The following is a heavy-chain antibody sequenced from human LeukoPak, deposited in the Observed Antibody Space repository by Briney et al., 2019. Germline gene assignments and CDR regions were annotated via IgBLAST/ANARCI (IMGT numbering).Heavy chain of an antibody. J-gene: IGHJ4*02. CDR3: AREYGSGSPFFDY. V-gene: IGHV4-34*01. CDR1: GGSFSGYY. D-gene: IGHD3-10*01. Sequence: SETLSLTCAVYGGSFSGYYWSWIRQPPGKGLEWIGEINHSGSTNYNPSLKSRVTISVDTSKNQFSLKLSSVTAADTAVYYCAREYGSGSPFFDYWGQGTLVTVSS. CDR2: INHSGST.